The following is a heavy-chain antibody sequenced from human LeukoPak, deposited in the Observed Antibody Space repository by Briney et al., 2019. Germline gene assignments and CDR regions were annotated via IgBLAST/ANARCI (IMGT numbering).Heavy chain of an antibody. CDR1: GYTFTSYA. D-gene: IGHD6-13*01. CDR2: INAGNGNT. V-gene: IGHV1-3*01. J-gene: IGHJ4*02. CDR3: ARDVAAAGRPYYFDY. Sequence: ASVKVPCKASGYTFTSYAMHWVRQAPGQRLEWMGWINAGNGNTKYSQKFQGRVTITRDTSASTAYMELSSLRSEDTAVYYCARDVAAAGRPYYFDYWGQGTLVTVSS.